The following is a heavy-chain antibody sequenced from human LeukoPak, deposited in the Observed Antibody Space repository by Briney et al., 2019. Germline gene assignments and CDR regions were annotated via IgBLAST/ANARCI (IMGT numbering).Heavy chain of an antibody. CDR2: IYPGDSDT. D-gene: IGHD5-12*01. Sequence: GESLKISCKGSGYSFTSYWISWVRQMPGKGLEWMGVIYPGDSDTRYSPSFQGQVTISADKSISTAYLQWTSLKASDSAMYYCARRTSGFDPSPFDLWGRGTLVTVSS. CDR3: ARRTSGFDPSPFDL. J-gene: IGHJ2*01. CDR1: GYSFTSYW. V-gene: IGHV5-51*01.